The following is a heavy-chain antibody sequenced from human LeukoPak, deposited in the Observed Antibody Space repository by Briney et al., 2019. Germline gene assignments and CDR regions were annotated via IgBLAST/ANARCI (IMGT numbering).Heavy chain of an antibody. J-gene: IGHJ4*02. CDR2: ISISSSYI. CDR3: ARGSYCSSTSCRYFED. D-gene: IGHD2-2*01. Sequence: GGSLRLSCAASGFTLSTYGMNWVRQAPGKGLEWVSPISISSSYIYYADSVKGRFTISRDNAKNSLYLQMNSLTAEDTAVYYCARGSYCSSTSCRYFEDWGQGTLVTVSS. V-gene: IGHV3-21*01. CDR1: GFTLSTYG.